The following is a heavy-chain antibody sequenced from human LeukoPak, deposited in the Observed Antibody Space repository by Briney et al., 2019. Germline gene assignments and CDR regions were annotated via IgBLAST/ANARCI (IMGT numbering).Heavy chain of an antibody. D-gene: IGHD3-10*01. Sequence: SVKVSCKASGYTFTSYGISWVRQAPGQGLEWMGRIIPIFGIANYAQKYQGRVTITADKSTSTAYMELSSLRSEDTAVYYCARDLAPVRKMSSYYYGMDVWGQGTTVTVSS. CDR2: IIPIFGIA. CDR3: ARDLAPVRKMSSYYYGMDV. V-gene: IGHV1-69*04. CDR1: GYTFTSYG. J-gene: IGHJ6*02.